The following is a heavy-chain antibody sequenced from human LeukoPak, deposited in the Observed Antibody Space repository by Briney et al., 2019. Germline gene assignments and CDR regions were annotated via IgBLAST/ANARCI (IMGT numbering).Heavy chain of an antibody. CDR1: GGTFSSYA. J-gene: IGHJ6*02. CDR2: IIPIFGTA. Sequence: SVKVSCKASGGTFSSYAISWVRQAPGQGPEWMGGIIPIFGTANYAQKFQGRVTITADESTSTAYMELSSLRSEDTAVYYCARDRRGYSYGYRYYYGMDVWGQGTTVTVSS. CDR3: ARDRRGYSYGYRYYYGMDV. D-gene: IGHD5-18*01. V-gene: IGHV1-69*13.